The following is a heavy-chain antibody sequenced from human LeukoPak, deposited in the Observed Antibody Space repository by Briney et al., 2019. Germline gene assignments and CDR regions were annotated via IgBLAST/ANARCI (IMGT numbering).Heavy chain of an antibody. D-gene: IGHD3-10*01. J-gene: IGHJ4*02. CDR2: IRYDGSNK. CDR1: GFTFSDYF. Sequence: GGSLRLSCAASGFTFSDYFVSWIRQAPGKGLEWVAFIRYDGSNKYYADSVKGRFTISRDNSKNTLYLQMNSLRAEDTAVYYCAKDFLWFGELLSGPFDYWGQGTLVTVSS. V-gene: IGHV3-30*02. CDR3: AKDFLWFGELLSGPFDY.